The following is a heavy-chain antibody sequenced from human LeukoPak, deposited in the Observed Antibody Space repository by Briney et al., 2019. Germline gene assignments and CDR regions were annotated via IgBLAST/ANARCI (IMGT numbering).Heavy chain of an antibody. V-gene: IGHV3-48*04. CDR2: ISSSGSTI. Sequence: GGSLRLSCAASGFTFSSYSMNWVRQAPGKGLEWVSYISSSGSTIYYADSVKGRFTISRDNAKNSLYLQMNSLRAEDTAVYYCASGVIRSFDYWGQGTLVTVSS. CDR1: GFTFSSYS. J-gene: IGHJ4*02. CDR3: ASGVIRSFDY. D-gene: IGHD3-10*01.